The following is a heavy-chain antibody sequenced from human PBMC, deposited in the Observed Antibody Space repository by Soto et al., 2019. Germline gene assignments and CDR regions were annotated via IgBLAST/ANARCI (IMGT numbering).Heavy chain of an antibody. CDR2: ISHAWGSI. CDR3: PQAPALGNYDFPSRHYLES. V-gene: IGHV3-23*01. CDR1: GFTIRICA. D-gene: IGHD3-3*01. J-gene: IGHJ4*02. Sequence: GGSXRLCCASSGFTIRICAVAVFRHAPGKGLGLLSGISHAWGSIYYADSVNGRVNVSRYNSKNTLFLQMNTLRAEDTAVYYCPQAPALGNYDFPSRHYLESRGQATLV.